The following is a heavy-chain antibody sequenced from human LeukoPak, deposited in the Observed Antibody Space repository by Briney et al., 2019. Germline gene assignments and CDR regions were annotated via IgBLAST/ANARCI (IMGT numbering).Heavy chain of an antibody. D-gene: IGHD5-12*01. CDR1: GYTLTGYY. CDR3: AKNPYEYYFDY. Sequence: GASARVSCKASGYTLTGYYMHWLRQAPGQGHEWMGWFNPNSGDTNYAQKFQGRVTMTRDTSISTAYMELNRLTSDDTAVYYCAKNPYEYYFDYWGQGTLVTVSS. J-gene: IGHJ4*02. V-gene: IGHV1-2*02. CDR2: FNPNSGDT.